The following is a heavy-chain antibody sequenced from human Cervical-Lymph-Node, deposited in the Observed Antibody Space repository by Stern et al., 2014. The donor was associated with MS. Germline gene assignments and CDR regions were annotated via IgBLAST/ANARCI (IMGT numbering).Heavy chain of an antibody. J-gene: IGHJ6*02. CDR3: AIMGTNGIDV. CDR1: GDTFGTYG. Sequence: QLVQSGTEVKKPGASVKVSCKASGDTFGTYGVNWVRQAPGQRLEWLGWISGYKGNTNYAQRLQGRVTLTTDTSTTTAYTELRSLRSDDTAVYYCAIMGTNGIDVWGQGTTVTVSS. D-gene: IGHD5-18*01. V-gene: IGHV1-18*01. CDR2: ISGYKGNT.